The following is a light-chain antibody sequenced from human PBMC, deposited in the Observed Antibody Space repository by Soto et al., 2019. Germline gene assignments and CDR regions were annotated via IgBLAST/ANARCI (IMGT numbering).Light chain of an antibody. V-gene: IGKV1-5*01. CDR2: DGS. J-gene: IGKJ1*01. CDR1: QSINSW. Sequence: DIQMTQSPSTLSASVGDRVPIAGRASQSINSWLAWYQPKPGKAPNLLIYDGSTLKSGVPLRFIGSGSGTEFTLTIRSLQPDDFATYYCQQYNSHRTFGQGTKVDIK. CDR3: QQYNSHRT.